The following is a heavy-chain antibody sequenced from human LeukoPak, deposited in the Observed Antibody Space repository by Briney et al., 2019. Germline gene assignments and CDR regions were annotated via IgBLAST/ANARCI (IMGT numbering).Heavy chain of an antibody. Sequence: SETLSLTCTVSGGSVTNYYWSWIRQPPGKGLECIGYIYSSGSTNYNPSLKSRVTISVDTSRDQFSLKLSSVTAADTAVYYCARLLRVTTVGPDLYYFDYWGQGTLVNVSS. CDR2: IYSSGST. J-gene: IGHJ4*02. D-gene: IGHD4-17*01. CDR3: ARLLRVTTVGPDLYYFDY. CDR1: GGSVTNYY. V-gene: IGHV4-59*08.